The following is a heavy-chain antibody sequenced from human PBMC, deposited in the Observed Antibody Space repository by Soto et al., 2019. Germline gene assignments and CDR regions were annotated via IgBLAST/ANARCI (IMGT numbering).Heavy chain of an antibody. J-gene: IGHJ4*02. CDR3: VVMERRGLDY. CDR1: GGTFSSYA. V-gene: IGHV1-69*05. CDR2: IIPIFGTA. Sequence: ASVKVSCKASGGTFSSYAISWVRQAPGQGLEWMGGIIPIFGTANYAQKLQGRVTMTTDTSTSTAYMELRSLRSDDTAVYYCVVMERRGLDYWGQGTLVTVSS. D-gene: IGHD1-1*01.